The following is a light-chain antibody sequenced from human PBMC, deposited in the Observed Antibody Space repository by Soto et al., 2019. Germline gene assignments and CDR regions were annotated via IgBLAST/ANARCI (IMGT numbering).Light chain of an antibody. J-gene: IGLJ3*02. Sequence: NFMLTQTNSVSESPGKTVTLSCTRRSGNIAFNYVQWYQQRPGSAPTIVIYEDQKRPSGVPDRFSGSIVSSSNSASLTISGLKTEDEADYYCQTYDGTNWVFGGGTKLTVL. CDR1: SGNIAFNY. CDR2: EDQ. CDR3: QTYDGTNWV. V-gene: IGLV6-57*03.